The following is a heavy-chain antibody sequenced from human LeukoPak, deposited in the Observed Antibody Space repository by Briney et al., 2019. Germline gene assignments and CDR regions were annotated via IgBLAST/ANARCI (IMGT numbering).Heavy chain of an antibody. CDR3: ARGDTMVRGVIDY. Sequence: GGSLRLSCAASGFTFSSYAMHWVRQAPGKGLEYVSAISTNGGSTYYANSVKGRFTISRDNAKNSLYLQMNSLRAEDTAVYYCARGDTMVRGVIDYWGQGTLVPVSS. D-gene: IGHD3-10*01. CDR2: ISTNGGST. J-gene: IGHJ4*02. V-gene: IGHV3-64*01. CDR1: GFTFSSYA.